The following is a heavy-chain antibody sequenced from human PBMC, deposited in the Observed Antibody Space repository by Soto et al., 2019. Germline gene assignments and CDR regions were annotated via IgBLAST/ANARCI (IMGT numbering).Heavy chain of an antibody. D-gene: IGHD6-13*01. CDR1: GYTFTNYA. CDR3: ASEAIAAAAVYGMDV. J-gene: IGHJ6*02. Sequence: QVKLVQSGAEEKKPGASVKVSCKASGYTFTNYAMHWVRQAPGQRLEWMGWINAGNGNTKYSQKFQGRVTITRDTSASTAYMELSSLRSEDTAVYYCASEAIAAAAVYGMDVWGQGTTVTVSS. CDR2: INAGNGNT. V-gene: IGHV1-3*05.